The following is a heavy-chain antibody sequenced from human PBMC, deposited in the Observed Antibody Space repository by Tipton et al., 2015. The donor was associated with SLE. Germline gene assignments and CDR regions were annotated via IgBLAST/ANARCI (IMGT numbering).Heavy chain of an antibody. J-gene: IGHJ4*02. Sequence: SLRLSCAASGFTFSCYWMTWVRQAPGTGLEWVANIKQDGSEKYYLDSVKGRFTISRDNAKNSLDQQMNSLRAEDTAVYYCARVCDFWSGILGYWGQGTLITVSS. CDR1: GFTFSCYW. V-gene: IGHV3-7*01. D-gene: IGHD3-3*01. CDR2: IKQDGSEK. CDR3: ARVCDFWSGILGY.